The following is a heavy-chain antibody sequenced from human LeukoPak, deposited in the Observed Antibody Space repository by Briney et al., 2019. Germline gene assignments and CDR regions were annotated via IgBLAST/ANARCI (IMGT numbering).Heavy chain of an antibody. J-gene: IGHJ6*02. Sequence: ASVKVSCKASGYTFTSYGISWVRQAPGQGLEWMGWISAYNGNTNYAQKFQGRVTMTEDTSTDTAYMELSSLRSEDTAVYYCATAGWFGTQQYYYYYYGMDVWGQGTTVTVSS. V-gene: IGHV1-18*01. D-gene: IGHD3-10*01. CDR2: ISAYNGNT. CDR3: ATAGWFGTQQYYYYYYGMDV. CDR1: GYTFTSYG.